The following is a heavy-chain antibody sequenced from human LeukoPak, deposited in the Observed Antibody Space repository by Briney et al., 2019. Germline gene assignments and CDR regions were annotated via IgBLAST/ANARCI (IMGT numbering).Heavy chain of an antibody. Sequence: GASVKVSCKASGYTFTSYTMNWVRQAPGQGLEWMGWINTNTGNPTYAQGFTGRFVFSLDTSVSTAYLQISSLKAEDTAVYYCVREATRWSSGILDYWGQGTLVTVSS. CDR2: INTNTGNP. V-gene: IGHV7-4-1*02. CDR1: GYTFTSYT. D-gene: IGHD3-22*01. CDR3: VREATRWSSGILDY. J-gene: IGHJ4*02.